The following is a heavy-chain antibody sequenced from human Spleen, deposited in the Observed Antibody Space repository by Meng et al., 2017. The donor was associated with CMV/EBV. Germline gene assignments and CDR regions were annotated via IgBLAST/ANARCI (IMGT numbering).Heavy chain of an antibody. CDR3: AILPGAYDALDF. J-gene: IGHJ3*01. D-gene: IGHD2/OR15-2a*01. CDR2: INPNSGGT. V-gene: IGHV1-2*02. Sequence: ASVKVSCKASGYNFTGYYMHWVRQAPGQGLEWMGWINPNSGGTTYAQKFQGRVTMTGDTSITTAYMEVSRLRSDDMAVYYCAILPGAYDALDFWGQGTMVTVSS. CDR1: GYNFTGYY.